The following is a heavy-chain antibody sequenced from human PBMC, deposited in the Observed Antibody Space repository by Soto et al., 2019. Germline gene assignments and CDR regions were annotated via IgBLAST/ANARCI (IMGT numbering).Heavy chain of an antibody. CDR1: GGSFSGYY. CDR2: INHSGST. J-gene: IGHJ5*02. CDR3: ARVLVFVEVRADSQNSRCSVP. V-gene: IGHV4-34*01. Sequence: SETLSLTCAVYGGSFSGYYWSWIRQPPGKGLEWIGEINHSGSTNYNPSLKSRVTISVDASKNQFSLKLSSVTAADTAVYYCARVLVFVEVRADSQNSRCSVPGGQEPMFT. D-gene: IGHD3-22*01.